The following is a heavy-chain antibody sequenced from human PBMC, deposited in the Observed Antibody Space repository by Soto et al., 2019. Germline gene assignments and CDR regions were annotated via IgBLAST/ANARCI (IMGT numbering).Heavy chain of an antibody. V-gene: IGHV3-23*01. CDR2: ISPNGANT. CDR3: VSWVSAHFDY. D-gene: IGHD2-8*01. CDR1: GFTFDSPYSHA. J-gene: IGHJ4*01. Sequence: GGSLRLSCAASGFTFDSPYSHAMSWVRQSPGKGPEWVSTISPNGANTHYAESVQGRFTISKDASRNTVHLHMNSLRADDTATYFCVSWVSAHFDYWGHGTPVTVSS.